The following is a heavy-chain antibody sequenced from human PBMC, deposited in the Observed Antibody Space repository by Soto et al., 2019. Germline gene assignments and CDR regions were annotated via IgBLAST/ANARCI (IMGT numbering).Heavy chain of an antibody. CDR1: GYTFIRYG. CDR3: AREGYYSGSGSYSPPRYYGMDV. CDR2: ISDYNGNT. J-gene: IGHJ6*02. V-gene: IGHV1-18*01. D-gene: IGHD3-10*01. Sequence: ASVKVSCKASGYTFIRYGISWVRQAPGQGLEWMGWISDYNGNTYYEKEFQGRVTMTTDTSTRTAYMELKSLRSDDTAVYYCAREGYYSGSGSYSPPRYYGMDVWGQGTTVTV.